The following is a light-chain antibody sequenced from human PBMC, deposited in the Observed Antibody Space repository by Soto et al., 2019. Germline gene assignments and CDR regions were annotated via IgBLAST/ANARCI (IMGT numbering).Light chain of an antibody. V-gene: IGKV1-39*01. Sequence: DIQMTQSPSSLSASVGDRVTITCRASQTISSYLNWYQQNPGKAPKLLIYAASSLQSGVPSRFSGIGSGTDFTLTISSLQPEDFATYYCQQSSNIPYTFGQGTKLEIK. J-gene: IGKJ2*01. CDR1: QTISSY. CDR2: AAS. CDR3: QQSSNIPYT.